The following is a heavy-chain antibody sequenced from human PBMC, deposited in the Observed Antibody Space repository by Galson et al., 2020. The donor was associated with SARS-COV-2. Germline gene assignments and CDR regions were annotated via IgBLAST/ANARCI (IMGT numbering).Heavy chain of an antibody. D-gene: IGHD6-19*01. CDR1: GFTFSSYS. V-gene: IGHV3-21*01. CDR3: ARGGWHDAFDI. CDR2: ISSSSSYI. Sequence: GGSLRLSCEASGFTFSSYSMNWVRQAPGKGLEWVSSISSSSSYIYYADSVKGRFTISRDNAKNSLYLQMNSPRAEDTAVYYCARGGWHDAFDIWGKGTMVTVSS. J-gene: IGHJ3*02.